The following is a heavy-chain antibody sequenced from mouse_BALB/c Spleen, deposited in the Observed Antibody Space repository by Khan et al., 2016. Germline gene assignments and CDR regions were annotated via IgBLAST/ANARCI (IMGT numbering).Heavy chain of an antibody. J-gene: IGHJ4*01. CDR1: GYTFSSYW. CDR3: ARDDYYGNYYAMYY. V-gene: IGHV1-9*01. Sequence: QVQLQQSGAELMKPGASVKISCKATGYTFSSYWIEWVKQRPGHGLEWIGEILPGSGSTNNNEKFKGKATFTADTSFNTAYMKLSSLTSEDSAVYYCARDDYYGNYYAMYYWGQGTSVTVSS. D-gene: IGHD2-1*01. CDR2: ILPGSGST.